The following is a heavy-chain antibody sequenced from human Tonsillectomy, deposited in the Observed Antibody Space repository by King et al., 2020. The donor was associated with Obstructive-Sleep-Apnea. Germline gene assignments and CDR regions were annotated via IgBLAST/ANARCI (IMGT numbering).Heavy chain of an antibody. CDR3: AGDRYCSSTSCYDFDY. V-gene: IGHV1-18*01. Sequence: VQLVESGAEVKKPGASVKVSCKASGYTFTSYGINWVRQAPGQGLEWMGWISTYNGNTNYAQKLQGRVTMKTDTSTSTAYLDLRSLRSDDTAVYYCAGDRYCSSTSCYDFDYWGQGTLVTVSS. CDR1: GYTFTSYG. D-gene: IGHD2-2*01. CDR2: ISTYNGNT. J-gene: IGHJ4*02.